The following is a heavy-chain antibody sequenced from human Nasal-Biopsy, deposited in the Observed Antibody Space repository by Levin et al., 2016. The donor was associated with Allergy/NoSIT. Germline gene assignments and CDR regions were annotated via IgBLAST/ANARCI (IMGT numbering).Heavy chain of an antibody. CDR3: ARDLSGSHDY. D-gene: IGHD1-26*01. Sequence: GGSLRLSCSASGLTFSRYWMHWVRQVPGKGLVWVSRISSDGRITSYTDSVKGRFTISRDNAKNTLYLQMNSLRAEDTAMYFCARDLSGSHDYWGQGTLVTVSS. V-gene: IGHV3-74*01. J-gene: IGHJ4*02. CDR2: ISSDGRIT. CDR1: GLTFSRYW.